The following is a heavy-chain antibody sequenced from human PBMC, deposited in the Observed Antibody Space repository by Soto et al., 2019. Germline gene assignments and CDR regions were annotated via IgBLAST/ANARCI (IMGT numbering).Heavy chain of an antibody. CDR2: ISSSGSTI. Sequence: PGGSLRLSCAASGFTFSDYYMSWIRQAPGKGLEWVSYISSSGSTIYYADSVKGRFTISRDNAKNSLYLQMNSLRAEDTAVYYCARDHLVSKVDTVVPAAIGVWGQGTLVTVSS. CDR3: ARDHLVSKVDTVVPAAIGV. J-gene: IGHJ4*02. D-gene: IGHD2-2*02. V-gene: IGHV3-11*01. CDR1: GFTFSDYY.